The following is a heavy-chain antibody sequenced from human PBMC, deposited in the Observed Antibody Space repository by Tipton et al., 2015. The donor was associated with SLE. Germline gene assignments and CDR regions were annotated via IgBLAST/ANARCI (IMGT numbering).Heavy chain of an antibody. J-gene: IGHJ5*02. CDR2: MYYRGST. D-gene: IGHD3/OR15-3a*01. Sequence: TLSLTCTISGGSISSSDYYWGWIRQPPGKGLEWIGSMYYRGSTYYNPSLESRFTMPQDTSKNQFPLKLNSVTAADTAVYYCARQRGYNYGLYNWFDPWGKGTLVTVSS. CDR1: GGSISSSDYY. CDR3: ARQRGYNYGLYNWFDP. V-gene: IGHV4-39*06.